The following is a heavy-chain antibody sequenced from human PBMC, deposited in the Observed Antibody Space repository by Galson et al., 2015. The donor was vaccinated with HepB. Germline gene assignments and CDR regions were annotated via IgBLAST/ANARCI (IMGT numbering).Heavy chain of an antibody. CDR1: GDSVSSNSAA. CDR3: ARDLGYSRGQRGDWFDP. J-gene: IGHJ5*02. CDR2: TYYRSKWYN. D-gene: IGHD6-13*01. Sequence: CAISGDSVSSNSAAWNWIRQSPSRGLEWLGRTYYRSKWYNDYAVSVKSRITIHPDTSKNQFSLQLNSVTPEDTAVYYCARDLGYSRGQRGDWFDPWGQGTLVTVSS. V-gene: IGHV6-1*01.